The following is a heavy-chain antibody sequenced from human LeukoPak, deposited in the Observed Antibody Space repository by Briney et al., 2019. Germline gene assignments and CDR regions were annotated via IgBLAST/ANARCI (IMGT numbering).Heavy chain of an antibody. CDR1: GYTFTSYA. J-gene: IGHJ4*02. D-gene: IGHD2-2*01. Sequence: ASVKVSCKASGYTFTSYAMNWVRQAPGQGLEWMGWINTNTGNPTYAQGFTGRFVFSLDTSVSTAYLQISSLKAEDTAVYYCARGSWVVVPAATQLDDYWGQGTLVTASS. CDR2: INTNTGNP. CDR3: ARGSWVVVPAATQLDDY. V-gene: IGHV7-4-1*02.